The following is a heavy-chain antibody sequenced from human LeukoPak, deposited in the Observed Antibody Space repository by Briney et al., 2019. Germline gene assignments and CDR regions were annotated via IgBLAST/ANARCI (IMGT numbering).Heavy chain of an antibody. D-gene: IGHD1-14*01. V-gene: IGHV3-23*01. CDR3: AKSGRAFDAFDI. Sequence: GGSLRLSCAASGFTFSSYAMSWVRQAPGKGLEWVSAISGSGGSTYYADSVKGRFTISRDNSKNTLYLQMNSLRAEDTAVYHCAKSGRAFDAFDIWGQGTMVTVSS. J-gene: IGHJ3*02. CDR1: GFTFSSYA. CDR2: ISGSGGST.